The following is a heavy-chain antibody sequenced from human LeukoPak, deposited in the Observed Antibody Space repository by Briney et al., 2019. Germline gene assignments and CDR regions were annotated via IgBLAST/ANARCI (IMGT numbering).Heavy chain of an antibody. CDR3: ARKRLSAESFDI. CDR1: GDSVSINSTA. V-gene: IGHV6-1*01. CDR2: TYYRSKWYN. D-gene: IGHD4/OR15-4a*01. Sequence: SPTLSLTSAISGDSVSINSTAWNWIRQSPSRGLEWLGRTYYRSKWYNDYTVSVKSRITFNPDTSKNQFSLHLNSVTPGDTAVYYCARKRLSAESFDIWGQGTLVTVSS. J-gene: IGHJ3*02.